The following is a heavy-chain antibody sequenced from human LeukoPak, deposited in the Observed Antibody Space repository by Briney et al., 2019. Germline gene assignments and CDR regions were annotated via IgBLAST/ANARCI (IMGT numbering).Heavy chain of an antibody. CDR2: IYNSEST. D-gene: IGHD6-13*01. CDR3: ARGVVAAAGRTFDF. V-gene: IGHV4-59*07. J-gene: IGHJ4*02. CDR1: GDSFSYFY. Sequence: SDTLSLTCTVSGDSFSYFYGSWSRQPPGKGLEWNGYIYNSESTSYNPSLKSRVTISLDTSQNQFSLKLSSLTAADTAVYYCARGVVAAAGRTFDFWGQGTLVTVSS.